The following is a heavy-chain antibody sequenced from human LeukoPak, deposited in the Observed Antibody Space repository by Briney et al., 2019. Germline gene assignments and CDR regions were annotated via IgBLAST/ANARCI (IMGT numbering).Heavy chain of an antibody. Sequence: GGSLRLSCAASGFSFSRYSMNWVRQAPGKGLEWVSSITPSSTHIQYAESLKGRFTISRDDAKNSLSLQMSSLRADDTAVYYCARDQDWAIDYWGQGTLVTVSS. CDR3: ARDQDWAIDY. D-gene: IGHD3/OR15-3a*01. V-gene: IGHV3-21*01. CDR2: ITPSSTHI. J-gene: IGHJ4*02. CDR1: GFSFSRYS.